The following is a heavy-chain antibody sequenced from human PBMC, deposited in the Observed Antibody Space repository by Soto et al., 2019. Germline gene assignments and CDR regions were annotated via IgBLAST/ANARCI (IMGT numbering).Heavy chain of an antibody. J-gene: IGHJ4*02. CDR3: ARYSSSVFDY. V-gene: IGHV4-31*03. Sequence: NPSETLSLTCTVSGGSISSGGYYWSWIRQHPGKGLEWIGYIYYSGSTYYNPSLKSRVTISVDTSKNQFSLKLSSVTAADTAVYYCARYSSSVFDYWGQGTLVTVSS. D-gene: IGHD6-6*01. CDR2: IYYSGST. CDR1: GGSISSGGYY.